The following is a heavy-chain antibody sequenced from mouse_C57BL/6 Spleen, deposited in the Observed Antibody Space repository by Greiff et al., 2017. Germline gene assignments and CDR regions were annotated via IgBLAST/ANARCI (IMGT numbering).Heavy chain of an antibody. J-gene: IGHJ3*01. Sequence: QVHVKQPGAELVKPGASVKMSCKASGYTFTSYWITWVKQRPGQGLEWIGDIYPGSGSTNYNEKFKSKATLTVDTSSSTAYMQLSSLTSEDSAVYYCARFSYDYDDAWFAYWGQGTLVTVSA. D-gene: IGHD2-4*01. CDR2: IYPGSGST. V-gene: IGHV1-55*01. CDR3: ARFSYDYDDAWFAY. CDR1: GYTFTSYW.